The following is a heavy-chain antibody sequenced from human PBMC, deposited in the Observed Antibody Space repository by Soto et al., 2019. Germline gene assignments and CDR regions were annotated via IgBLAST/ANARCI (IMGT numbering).Heavy chain of an antibody. CDR1: GGSISSYY. Sequence: SETLSLTCTVSGGSISSYYWSWIRQPPGKGLEWIGYIYYSGSTNYNPSLKSRVTISVGTSKNHFSLKLSSVTAADTAVYSCARDSGWSGYYYVDYWGQGTLVTVSA. V-gene: IGHV4-59*01. J-gene: IGHJ4*02. CDR2: IYYSGST. CDR3: ARDSGWSGYYYVDY. D-gene: IGHD3-3*01.